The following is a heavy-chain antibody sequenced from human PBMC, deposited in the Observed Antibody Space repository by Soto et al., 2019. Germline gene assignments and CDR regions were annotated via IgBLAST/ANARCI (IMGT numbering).Heavy chain of an antibody. CDR1: GFTFSSYA. Sequence: QVQLVESGGGVVQPGRSLRLSCAASGFTFSSYAMHWVRQAPGKGLEWVAVISYDGSNKYYADSVKGRFTISRDISKNPLYLQMNSLRAEDTAVYYCARDRYGDRTDYWGQGTLVTVSS. CDR2: ISYDGSNK. D-gene: IGHD4-17*01. V-gene: IGHV3-30-3*01. J-gene: IGHJ4*02. CDR3: ARDRYGDRTDY.